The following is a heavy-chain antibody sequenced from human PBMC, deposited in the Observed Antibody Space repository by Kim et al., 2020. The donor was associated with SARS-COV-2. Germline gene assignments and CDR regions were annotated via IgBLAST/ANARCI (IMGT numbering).Heavy chain of an antibody. J-gene: IGHJ6*02. Sequence: DSVKGRFSISRDISKNPLYVQMNSLRAEDTAVYYCTMATISGPYYYGMDVWGQGTTVTVSS. D-gene: IGHD5-12*01. CDR3: TMATISGPYYYGMDV. V-gene: IGHV3-23*01.